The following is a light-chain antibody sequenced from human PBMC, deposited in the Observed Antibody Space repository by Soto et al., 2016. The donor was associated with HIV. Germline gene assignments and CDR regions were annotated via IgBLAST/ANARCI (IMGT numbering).Light chain of an antibody. CDR3: QQYNSYLWT. Sequence: DIQMTQSPPTLSASVGDRVTITCRASQSISSWLAWYQQKPGKAPKVLIYKASSLESGVPSRFSGSGSGTEFTLTISSLQPDDLATYYCQQYNSYLWTFGQGTKVEIK. J-gene: IGKJ1*01. CDR2: KAS. CDR1: QSISSW. V-gene: IGKV1-5*03.